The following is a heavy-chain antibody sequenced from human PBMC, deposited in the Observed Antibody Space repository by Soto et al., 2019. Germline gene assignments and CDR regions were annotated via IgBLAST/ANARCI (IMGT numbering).Heavy chain of an antibody. CDR1: GGTFSSYA. J-gene: IGHJ2*01. CDR2: IIPIFGTA. D-gene: IGHD2-21*02. V-gene: IGHV1-69*13. CDR3: ARGRRIAYCAGDCHWYCDF. Sequence: SVKVSCKASGGTFSSYAISWVRQAPGQGLEWMGGIIPIFGTANYAQKFQGRVTITADESTSTAYMELSSLRSEDTTMYYCARGRRIAYCAGDCHWYCDFWGRGTLVTVSS.